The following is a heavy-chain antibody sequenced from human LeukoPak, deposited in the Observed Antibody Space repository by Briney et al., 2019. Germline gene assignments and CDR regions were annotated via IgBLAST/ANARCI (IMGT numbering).Heavy chain of an antibody. J-gene: IGHJ4*02. D-gene: IGHD3-10*01. CDR3: ARTYYYGSGSSY. CDR2: ISGYNGNT. CDR1: GYTFTSYG. V-gene: IGHV1-18*01. Sequence: APVKVTCKASGYTFTSYGISWVRQAPGQGLAWMGCISGYNGNTNYAQKLQGRVTMTTDTSTSTAYMELRSLRSDDTAVYYCARTYYYGSGSSYWGQGTLVTVSS.